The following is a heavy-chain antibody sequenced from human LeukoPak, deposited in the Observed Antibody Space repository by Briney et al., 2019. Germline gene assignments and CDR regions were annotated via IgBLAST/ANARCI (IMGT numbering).Heavy chain of an antibody. J-gene: IGHJ6*02. Sequence: GRSLRLSCAASGFTFSSYGMHWVRQAPGKGLEWVAVISYDGSNKYYADSVKGRFTISRDNSKNTLYLLMNSLRAEDTAVYYCAKDSSDYSNYDYGMDVWGQGTTVTVSS. V-gene: IGHV3-30*18. CDR3: AKDSSDYSNYDYGMDV. CDR2: ISYDGSNK. CDR1: GFTFSSYG. D-gene: IGHD4-11*01.